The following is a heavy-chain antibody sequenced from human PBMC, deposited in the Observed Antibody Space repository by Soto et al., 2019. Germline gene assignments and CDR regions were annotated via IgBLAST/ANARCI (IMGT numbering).Heavy chain of an antibody. J-gene: IGHJ6*02. CDR3: ARATSTAMVNYYYDGMDV. CDR1: GGSISSGDYY. Sequence: QVQLQESGPGLVKPSQTLSLTCTVSGGSISSGDYYWSWIRQPPGKGLEWIGYIYYSGSTYYNPSLKSRVTISVDTSKNQFSLKLRSVTAADTAVYYCARATSTAMVNYYYDGMDVWGQGTTVTVSS. V-gene: IGHV4-30-4*01. D-gene: IGHD5-18*01. CDR2: IYYSGST.